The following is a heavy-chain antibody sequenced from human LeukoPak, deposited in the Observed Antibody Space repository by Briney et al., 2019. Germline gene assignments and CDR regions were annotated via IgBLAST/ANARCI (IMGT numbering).Heavy chain of an antibody. J-gene: IGHJ5*02. CDR2: IHYSGTN. CDR3: ARDWGSNWFDP. V-gene: IGHV4-39*07. CDR1: DASVSSSTYF. D-gene: IGHD3-16*01. Sequence: SETLSLTCSVSDASVSSSTYFWGWIRQPPGKGLEWIGSIHYSGTNYNNPSLKSRVTISVDTSENQFSLKLSSVTAADTAVYYCARDWGSNWFDPWGQGTLVTVSS.